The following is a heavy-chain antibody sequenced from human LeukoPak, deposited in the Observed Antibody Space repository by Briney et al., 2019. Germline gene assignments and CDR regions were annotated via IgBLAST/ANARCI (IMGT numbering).Heavy chain of an antibody. CDR3: ARDRVVPAAGRAFDI. CDR1: GGTFSSYA. Sequence: ASVKVSCKASGGTFSSYAISWVRQAPGQGLEWMGGIIPIFGTANYAQKFQGRVTITTDESTSTAYMELSSLRSEDTAVYYCARDRVVPAAGRAFDIWGQGTMVTVSS. D-gene: IGHD2-2*01. CDR2: IIPIFGTA. J-gene: IGHJ3*02. V-gene: IGHV1-69*05.